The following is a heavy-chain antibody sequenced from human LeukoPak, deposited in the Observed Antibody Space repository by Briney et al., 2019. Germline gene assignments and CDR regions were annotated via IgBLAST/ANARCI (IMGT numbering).Heavy chain of an antibody. V-gene: IGHV4-31*02. CDR3: ARAPKPLGYCSGGSCHHYAFDI. Sequence: YWIGWVRQMPGKGLEWIGYIYYSGSTYYNPSLKSRVTISVDTSKNQFSLKLSSVTAADTAVYYCARAPKPLGYCSGGSCHHYAFDIWGQGTMVTVSS. CDR2: IYYSGST. CDR1: Y. D-gene: IGHD2-15*01. J-gene: IGHJ3*02.